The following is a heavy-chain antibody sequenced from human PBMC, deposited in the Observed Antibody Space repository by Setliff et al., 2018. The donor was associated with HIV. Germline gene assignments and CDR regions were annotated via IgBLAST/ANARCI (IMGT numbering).Heavy chain of an antibody. J-gene: IGHJ4*02. V-gene: IGHV4-39*07. CDR3: AREPDY. Sequence: PSETLSLTCTVSRDSIRNGAYLWGWIRQPPGKGLEWVGNVYYNWATSYNPSLKNRVTISVDTSKNQFSLRLTSVTAADTAVYYCAREPDYWGQGILVTVSS. CDR1: RDSIRNGAYL. CDR2: VYYNWAT.